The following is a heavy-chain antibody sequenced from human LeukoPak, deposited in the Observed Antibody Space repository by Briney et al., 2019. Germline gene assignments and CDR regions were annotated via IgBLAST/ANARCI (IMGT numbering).Heavy chain of an antibody. Sequence: SETLSLTCTVSGGSISSYFWSWIRQPAGKGLEWIGRMYTSGSTNCNPSLKSRVTISVDTSKNQFSLKLSSVTAADTAVYYCARGRYYGSGSYYNVGSLFDYWGQGTLVTVSS. CDR3: ARGRYYGSGSYYNVGSLFDY. D-gene: IGHD3-10*01. J-gene: IGHJ4*02. CDR1: GGSISSYF. V-gene: IGHV4-4*07. CDR2: MYTSGST.